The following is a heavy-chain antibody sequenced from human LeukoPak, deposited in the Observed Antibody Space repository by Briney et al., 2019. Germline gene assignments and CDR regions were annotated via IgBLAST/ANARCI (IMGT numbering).Heavy chain of an antibody. CDR2: ISDSGRTI. J-gene: IGHJ4*02. D-gene: IGHD1-26*01. CDR1: GFSFSDYY. V-gene: IGHV3-11*04. Sequence: PGGSLRLSCAASGFSFSDYYMNWIRQAPGKGLEWVSYISDSGRTIYYADSVKGRFTISRDNAQNSLFLQMKSLTVEDTAVYYCARDGSGGSPSFEDWGQGALVTVSS. CDR3: ARDGSGGSPSFED.